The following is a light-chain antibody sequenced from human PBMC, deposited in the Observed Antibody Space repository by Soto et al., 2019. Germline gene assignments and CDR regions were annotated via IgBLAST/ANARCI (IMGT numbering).Light chain of an antibody. J-gene: IGLJ2*01. CDR3: ASYSSTFNLV. CDR1: DTDIGRHNY. CDR2: EVN. Sequence: QSALTQPASVSGSPGQSVTISCTGTDTDIGRHNYVSWYQQYPDKAPILIIFEVNNRPSGVSDRYSGSKSSNTASLTISDLQPEDEAEYHCASYSSTFNLVFGGGTQLTVL. V-gene: IGLV2-14*01.